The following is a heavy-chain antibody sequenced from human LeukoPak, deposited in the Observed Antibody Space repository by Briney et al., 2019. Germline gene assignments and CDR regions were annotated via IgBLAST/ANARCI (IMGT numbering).Heavy chain of an antibody. CDR2: IYHSGST. CDR1: GGSISSYY. Sequence: SETLSLTCTVSGGSISSYYWSWIRQPPGKGLEWIGSIYHSGSTYYNPSLKSRVTISVDTSKNQFSLKLSSVTAADTAVYYCAAQIVGATGVDYWGQGTLVTVSS. CDR3: AAQIVGATGVDY. J-gene: IGHJ4*02. D-gene: IGHD1-26*01. V-gene: IGHV4-59*04.